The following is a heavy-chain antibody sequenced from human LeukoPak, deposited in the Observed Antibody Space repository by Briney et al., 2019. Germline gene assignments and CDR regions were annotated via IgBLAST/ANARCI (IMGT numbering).Heavy chain of an antibody. CDR2: IYYSGST. Sequence: SETLSLTCTVSGGSISSYYWSWVRQPPGKGLEWIGYIYYSGSTNYNPSLKSRVTISVDTSKNQFSLKLRSVTAADTAVYYCARVSGYDWESFYDYWGQGTLVTVSS. D-gene: IGHD5-12*01. V-gene: IGHV4-59*01. CDR3: ARVSGYDWESFYDY. J-gene: IGHJ4*02. CDR1: GGSISSYY.